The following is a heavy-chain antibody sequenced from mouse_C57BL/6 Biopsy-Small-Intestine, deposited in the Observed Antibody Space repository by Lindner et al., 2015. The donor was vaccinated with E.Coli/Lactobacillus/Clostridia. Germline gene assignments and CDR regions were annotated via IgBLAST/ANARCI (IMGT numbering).Heavy chain of an antibody. D-gene: IGHD1-1*01. CDR3: ARAELMVRDHYYGMDV. V-gene: IGHV1-81*01. Sequence: SVKVSCKASGGTFSSYAISWVRQAPGQGLEWMGGIIPIFGTANYAQKFQGRVTITADESMSTAYVGLSSLRSEDTAVYYCARAELMVRDHYYGMDVWGQGTTVTVSS. CDR1: GGTFSSYA. CDR2: IIPIFGTA. J-gene: IGHJ1*01.